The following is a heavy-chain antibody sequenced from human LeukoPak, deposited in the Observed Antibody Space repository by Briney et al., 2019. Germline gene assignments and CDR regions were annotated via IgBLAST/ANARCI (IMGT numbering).Heavy chain of an antibody. CDR1: GFTFSSYA. J-gene: IGHJ4*02. CDR3: ANTRYDFWSGYDLAFDY. D-gene: IGHD3-3*01. CDR2: ISGSGGST. Sequence: GGSLRLSCAASGFTFSSYAMSWVRQAQGKGLEWVSAISGSGGSTYYADSVKGRFTISRDNSKNTLYLQMNSLRAEDTAVYYCANTRYDFWSGYDLAFDYWGQGTLVTVSS. V-gene: IGHV3-23*01.